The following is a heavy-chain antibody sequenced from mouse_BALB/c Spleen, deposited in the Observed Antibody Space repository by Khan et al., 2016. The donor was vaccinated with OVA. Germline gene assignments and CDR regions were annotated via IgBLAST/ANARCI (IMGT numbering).Heavy chain of an antibody. CDR3: ARNYGNYVEYFDV. V-gene: IGHV2-9*02. CDR1: GFSLISYG. J-gene: IGHJ1*01. Sequence: QMQLEESGPGLVAPSQSLSITCTVSGFSLISYGIHWVRQPPGKGLEWLGVIWAGGSTNYNSALMSRLSISKDNSKSQVFLKMNSLQIDDTAMYYCARNYGNYVEYFDVWGAGTTVTVSS. CDR2: IWAGGST. D-gene: IGHD2-1*01.